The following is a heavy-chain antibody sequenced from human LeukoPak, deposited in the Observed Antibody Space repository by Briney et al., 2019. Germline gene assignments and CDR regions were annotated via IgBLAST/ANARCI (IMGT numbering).Heavy chain of an antibody. CDR2: ISGSGGST. V-gene: IGHV3-23*01. Sequence: GGSLRLSCAASGFTFSGYAMSWVRQAPGKGREWVSAISGSGGSTYYAESVKGRFTISRDNSKNTLYLQMNSLRAEDTAVYYCAKKNWNDAPLDYRGQGTLVTVSS. CDR3: AKKNWNDAPLDY. J-gene: IGHJ4*02. D-gene: IGHD1-1*01. CDR1: GFTFSGYA.